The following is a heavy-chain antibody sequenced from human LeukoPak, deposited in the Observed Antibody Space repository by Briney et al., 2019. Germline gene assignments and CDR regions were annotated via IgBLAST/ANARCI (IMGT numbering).Heavy chain of an antibody. CDR2: ISGSGGGT. Sequence: PGGSLRLSCAASTFTFCSYAMSWVRQAPGKGLEWVSAISGSGGGTYYADSVKGRFTISRDNSKNTLYLQMNSLRAEDTAVYYCPKHDYGDYDSWCAADYYYGMDVWGQGTTVTVSS. CDR3: PKHDYGDYDSWCAADYYYGMDV. D-gene: IGHD4-17*01. J-gene: IGHJ6*02. V-gene: IGHV3-23*01. CDR1: TFTFCSYA.